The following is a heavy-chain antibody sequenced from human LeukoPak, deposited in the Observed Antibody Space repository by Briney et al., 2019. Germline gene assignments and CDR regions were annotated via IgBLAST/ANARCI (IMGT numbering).Heavy chain of an antibody. CDR3: ARGGDSSGSGDWYFDL. J-gene: IGHJ2*01. Sequence: ASVKVSCKASGYTFTNHGISWVRQAPGQGLEWMGWISTYNGNTNYEQKLQGRVTITADESTSTAYMELSSLRSEDTAVYYCARGGDSSGSGDWYFDLWGRGTLVTVSS. D-gene: IGHD6-19*01. V-gene: IGHV1-18*01. CDR1: GYTFTNHG. CDR2: ISTYNGNT.